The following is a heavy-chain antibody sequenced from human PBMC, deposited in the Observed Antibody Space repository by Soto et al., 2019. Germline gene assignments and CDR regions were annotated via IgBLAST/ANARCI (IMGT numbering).Heavy chain of an antibody. V-gene: IGHV1-69*13. CDR3: EGGFIWLGELPSNYYYGMDV. J-gene: IGHJ6*02. Sequence: SVKVSCKASGGTFSSYAISWVRQAPGQGLEWIGGIIPIFGTANYAQKLQGRVTITADESTSTAYMEQSSLRSEDTAVYYCEGGFIWLGELPSNYYYGMDVWGQGTTVTVSS. D-gene: IGHD3-10*01. CDR2: IIPIFGTA. CDR1: GGTFSSYA.